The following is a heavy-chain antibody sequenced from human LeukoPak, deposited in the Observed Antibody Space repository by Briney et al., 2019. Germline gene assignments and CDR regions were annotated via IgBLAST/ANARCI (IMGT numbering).Heavy chain of an antibody. Sequence: ASVKVSCKASGYTFTGYYMHWVRQAPGQGLEWMGWINPNSGGTNYAQKFQGGVTMTRDTSISTAYMELSRLRSDDTAVYYCALGYYDFWSGLGWFDPWGQGTLVTVSS. CDR1: GYTFTGYY. CDR2: INPNSGGT. V-gene: IGHV1-2*02. D-gene: IGHD3-3*01. J-gene: IGHJ5*02. CDR3: ALGYYDFWSGLGWFDP.